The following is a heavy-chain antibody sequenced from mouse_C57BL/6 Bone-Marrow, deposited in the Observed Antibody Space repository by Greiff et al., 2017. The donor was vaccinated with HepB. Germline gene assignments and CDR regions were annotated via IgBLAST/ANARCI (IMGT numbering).Heavy chain of an antibody. CDR3: ASGWLKRDY. CDR2: IDPSDSYT. CDR1: GYTFTSYW. Sequence: QVQLQQPGAELVMPGASVKLSCKASGYTFTSYWMHWVKQRPGQGLEWIGEIDPSDSYTNYNQKFKGKSTLTVDKTSSTAYMQLSSLTSEDSAVYYYASGWLKRDYWGQGTTLTVSS. D-gene: IGHD1-1*02. V-gene: IGHV1-69*01. J-gene: IGHJ2*01.